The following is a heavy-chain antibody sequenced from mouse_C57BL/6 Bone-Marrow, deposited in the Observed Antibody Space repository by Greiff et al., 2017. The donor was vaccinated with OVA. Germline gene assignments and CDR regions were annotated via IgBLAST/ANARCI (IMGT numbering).Heavy chain of an antibody. CDR3: ARSGYSNYLAY. CDR2: IYPRSGNT. D-gene: IGHD2-5*01. J-gene: IGHJ3*01. Sequence: VKLVESGAELARPGASVKLSCKASGYTFTSYGISWVKQRTGQGLEWIGEIYPRSGNTYYNEKFKGKATLTADKSSSTAYMELRSLTSEDSAVYFCARSGYSNYLAYWGQGTLVTVSA. V-gene: IGHV1-81*01. CDR1: GYTFTSYG.